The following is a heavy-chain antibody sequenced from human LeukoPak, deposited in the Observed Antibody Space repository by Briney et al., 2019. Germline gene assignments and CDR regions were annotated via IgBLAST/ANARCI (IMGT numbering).Heavy chain of an antibody. CDR3: ARAFYPGYYSYMAV. CDR2: IYYSGST. Sequence: PSETLSLTCTVSGGSISSSTYHWGWIRQPPGKGLEWIGSIYYSGSTYYNPSLNSRVTISVDTSKNQFSLKLSSVTAADTAVYYCARAFYPGYYSYMAVWGKGTTVTVSS. D-gene: IGHD3-3*02. CDR1: GGSISSSTYH. J-gene: IGHJ6*03. V-gene: IGHV4-39*07.